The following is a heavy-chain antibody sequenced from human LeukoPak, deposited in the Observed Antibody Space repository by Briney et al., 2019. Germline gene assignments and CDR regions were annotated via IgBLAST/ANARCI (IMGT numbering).Heavy chain of an antibody. CDR2: IHHSGST. Sequence: SGTLSLTCAVSGGSISGSNWWSWVRQPPGKGLEWIGEIHHSGSTNYKPSLRSRVTMSVDKSANQFSLKLNSVTVTDTAVYYCARAATYYDISTYGHLDVRGQGTTVTVSS. V-gene: IGHV4-4*02. CDR1: GGSISGSNW. D-gene: IGHD3-22*01. J-gene: IGHJ6*02. CDR3: ARAATYYDISTYGHLDV.